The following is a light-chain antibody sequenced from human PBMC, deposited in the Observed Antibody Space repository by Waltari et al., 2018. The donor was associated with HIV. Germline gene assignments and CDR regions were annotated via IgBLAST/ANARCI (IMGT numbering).Light chain of an antibody. CDR2: WAS. V-gene: IGKV4-1*01. J-gene: IGKJ4*01. CDR1: QTVLYSSNNKNY. CDR3: QQYFTTPLT. Sequence: DIVMTQSPDSLAVSLGERATINCKSSQTVLYSSNNKNYIAWYQHKPGQPPNLLIYWASTRESGVPDRFSGSGSGTDFTLTISSLQTEDVAIYYCQQYFTTPLTFGGGTKVEI.